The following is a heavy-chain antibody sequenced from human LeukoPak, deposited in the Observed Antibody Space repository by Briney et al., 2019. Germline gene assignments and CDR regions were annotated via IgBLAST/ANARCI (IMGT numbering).Heavy chain of an antibody. D-gene: IGHD3-3*01. V-gene: IGHV1-18*01. J-gene: IGHJ4*02. Sequence: ASVKVSCKASGYTFTSYGISWVRQAPGQGLEWMGWISAYNGNTNYAQKLQGRVTMTTDTSTSTAYMELRSLRSDDTAVYYCARDRLGDFWSGYYSAMIVADCWGQGTLVTVSS. CDR1: GYTFTSYG. CDR3: ARDRLGDFWSGYYSAMIVADC. CDR2: ISAYNGNT.